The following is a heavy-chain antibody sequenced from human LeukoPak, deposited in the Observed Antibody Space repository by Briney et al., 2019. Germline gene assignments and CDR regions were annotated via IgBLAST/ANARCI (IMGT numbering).Heavy chain of an antibody. CDR3: AMTVASREFDP. V-gene: IGHV4-34*01. Sequence: LETLSLTCTVSGGSFSGYYWSWIRQPPGKGLEWIGEITHRGSTNYNPSLKSRVTMSVDTSKNQFSLKLSSVTAADTAVYHCAMTVASREFDPWGQGTLVTVSS. CDR1: GGSFSGYY. D-gene: IGHD6-19*01. J-gene: IGHJ5*01. CDR2: ITHRGST.